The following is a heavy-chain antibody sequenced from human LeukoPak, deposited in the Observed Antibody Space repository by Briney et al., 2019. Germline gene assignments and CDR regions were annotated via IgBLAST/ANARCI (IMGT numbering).Heavy chain of an antibody. D-gene: IGHD2-15*01. CDR3: ARDLGYCSGGSCYTGGGAFDI. CDR1: GGSISSSSYY. V-gene: IGHV4-39*07. Sequence: SETLSLTCTVSGGSISSSSYYWGWIRQPPGKGLEWIGSIYYSGSTYYNPSLKSRVTISVGTSKNQFSLKLSSVTAADTAVYYCARDLGYCSGGSCYTGGGAFDIWGQGTMVTVSS. J-gene: IGHJ3*02. CDR2: IYYSGST.